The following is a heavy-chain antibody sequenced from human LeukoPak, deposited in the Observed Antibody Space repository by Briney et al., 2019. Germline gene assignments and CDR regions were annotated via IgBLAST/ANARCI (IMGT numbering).Heavy chain of an antibody. V-gene: IGHV4-39*01. CDR1: GGSISSSSYY. CDR3: AMRPPPYYYDSSGYEPPFDY. D-gene: IGHD3-22*01. Sequence: SETLSLTCTVSGGSISSSSYYWGWIRQPPGKGLEWIGSIYYSGSTYYNPSLKSRVTISVDTSKNQFSLKLSSVTAADTAVYYCAMRPPPYYYDSSGYEPPFDYWGQGTLVTVSS. J-gene: IGHJ4*02. CDR2: IYYSGST.